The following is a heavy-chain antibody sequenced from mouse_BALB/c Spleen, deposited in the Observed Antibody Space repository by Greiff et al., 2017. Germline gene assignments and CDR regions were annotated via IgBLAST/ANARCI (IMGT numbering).Heavy chain of an antibody. CDR1: GFNIKDYY. CDR2: IDPENGDT. Sequence: VQLQQSGAELVRPGASVKLSCTASGFNIKDYYMHWVKQRPEQGLEWIGWIDPENGDTEYAPKFQGKATMTADTSSNTAYLQLSSLTSEDTAVYYCTPWVGHYAMDYWGQGTSVTVSS. CDR3: TPWVGHYAMDY. V-gene: IGHV14-4*02. J-gene: IGHJ4*01. D-gene: IGHD1-1*02.